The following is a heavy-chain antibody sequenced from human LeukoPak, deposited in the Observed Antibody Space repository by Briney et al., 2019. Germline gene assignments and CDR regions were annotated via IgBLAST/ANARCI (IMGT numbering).Heavy chain of an antibody. J-gene: IGHJ4*02. CDR1: GGSFSGYY. V-gene: IGHV4-34*01. CDR3: ARGAITGFDY. CDR2: INHSGST. D-gene: IGHD2-8*02. Sequence: PSETLSLTCAVYGGSFSGYYWSWIRQPPGKGLEWIGEINHSGSTNYNPSLKSRVTISVDTSKSQFSLKLSSVTAADTAVYYCARGAITGFDYWGQGTLVTVSS.